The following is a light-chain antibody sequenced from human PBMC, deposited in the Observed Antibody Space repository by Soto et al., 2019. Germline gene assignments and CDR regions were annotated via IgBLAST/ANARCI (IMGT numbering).Light chain of an antibody. V-gene: IGKV3-15*01. Sequence: EIVMTQSPVTLSVSPGERVTLSCRAGQSLATNLAWYQQKPGQTPRLVIYGISARASGIPGRFSGSGFGTDFTLTISGLQPEDSAVYYCQQYLDWPLTFGGGTKVEI. CDR3: QQYLDWPLT. CDR2: GIS. CDR1: QSLATN. J-gene: IGKJ4*01.